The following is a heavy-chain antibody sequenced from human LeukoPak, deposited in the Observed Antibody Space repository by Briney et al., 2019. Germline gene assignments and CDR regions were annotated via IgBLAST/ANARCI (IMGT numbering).Heavy chain of an antibody. CDR1: RFTFSNYW. V-gene: IGHV3-7*01. CDR3: AKWGPHCVGDYCPALDS. Sequence: GGSLRLSCVASRFTFSNYWMSWVRQAPVKGLEWVANINQDGSKKVYADSMKGRFTISRDNAKESLYLQLNSLRADDTAVYYCAKWGPHCVGDYCPALDSWGQGTLVTVSS. CDR2: INQDGSKK. J-gene: IGHJ4*02. D-gene: IGHD2-21*02.